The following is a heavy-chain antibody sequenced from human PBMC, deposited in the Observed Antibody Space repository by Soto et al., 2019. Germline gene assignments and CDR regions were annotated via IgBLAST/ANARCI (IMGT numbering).Heavy chain of an antibody. CDR3: TTGIYYDILTGYHNVAY. V-gene: IGHV3-15*01. CDR2: IKSKTDGGTA. CDR1: GFNLSHPW. J-gene: IGHJ4*02. Sequence: GSLRLSCVAXGFNLSHPWMTWVRQAAGKGLEWVGRIKSKTDGGTADYAAPVKGRATISRDDSKNTVYLQMNSLKTEDTAVYYCTTGIYYDILTGYHNVAYWGQGALVTVSS. D-gene: IGHD3-9*01.